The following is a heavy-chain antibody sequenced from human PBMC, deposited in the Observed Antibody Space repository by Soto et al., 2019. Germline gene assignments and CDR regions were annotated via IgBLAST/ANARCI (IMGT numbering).Heavy chain of an antibody. D-gene: IGHD4-17*01. V-gene: IGHV3-21*01. Sequence: EVQLVESGGGLVKPGGSLRLSCAASGFTFSSYSMNWVRQAPGKGLEWVSSISSSSSYIYYADSVKGRFTISRDNAKNSLYLQMNSLRAEDTAVYYCAREDAWGPVTTALDYWGQGTLVTVSS. CDR2: ISSSSSYI. CDR3: AREDAWGPVTTALDY. J-gene: IGHJ4*02. CDR1: GFTFSSYS.